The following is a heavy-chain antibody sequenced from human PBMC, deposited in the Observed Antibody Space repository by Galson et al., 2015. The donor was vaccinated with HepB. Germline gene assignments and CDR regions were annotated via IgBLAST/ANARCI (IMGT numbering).Heavy chain of an antibody. CDR1: GFSFTRYA. J-gene: IGHJ4*02. D-gene: IGHD2-15*01. CDR3: AKDGIMVANNPYHFHY. CDR2: ITSSGGNS. Sequence: SLRLSCAASGFSFTRYAMTWVRQAPGKGLEWASSITSSGGNSYYTDSVEGRFTVSRDNSKNTLLLQLNSLRAEDTAMYFCAKDGIMVANNPYHFHYWGQGTLVTVSS. V-gene: IGHV3-23*01.